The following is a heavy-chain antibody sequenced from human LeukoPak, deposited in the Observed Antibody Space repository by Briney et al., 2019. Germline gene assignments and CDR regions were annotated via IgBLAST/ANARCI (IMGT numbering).Heavy chain of an antibody. V-gene: IGHV3-48*03. CDR3: ARTHTSGVHFDY. CDR1: GFTFSSYE. CDR2: ISSSGSTI. J-gene: IGHJ4*02. Sequence: QPGGSLRLSCAASGFTFSSYEMNWVRQAPGKGLEWVSYISSSGSTIYYADSVKGRFTISRDNAKNSLYLQMNSLRAEDTAVYYCARTHTSGVHFDYWGQGTLVAVSS. D-gene: IGHD2-8*01.